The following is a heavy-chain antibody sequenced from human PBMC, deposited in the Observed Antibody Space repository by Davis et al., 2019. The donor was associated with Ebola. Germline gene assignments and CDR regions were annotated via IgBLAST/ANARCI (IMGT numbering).Heavy chain of an antibody. CDR3: ARGGKYGLGSSYWYFDL. V-gene: IGHV4-34*01. D-gene: IGHD3-10*01. Sequence: SETLSLTCPLYAGSFSGYYWSWIRQPPGKGLEWIGEINHSGSTNYNPSLWGRVSISVETSKTQFSLRLTSVIAADTAIYYCARGGKYGLGSSYWYFDLWGRGTLVTVSS. CDR1: AGSFSGYY. J-gene: IGHJ2*01. CDR2: INHSGST.